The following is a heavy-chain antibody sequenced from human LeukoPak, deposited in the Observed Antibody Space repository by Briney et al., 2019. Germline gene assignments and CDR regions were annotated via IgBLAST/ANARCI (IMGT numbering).Heavy chain of an antibody. J-gene: IGHJ4*02. D-gene: IGHD4-17*01. CDR1: GFTFSSYG. V-gene: IGHV3-7*01. Sequence: GRSLRLSCAASGFTFSSYGMHWVRQAPGKGLEWVGNIQEDGSAQYYVDSVKGRFTISRDNAKNSLYLQMNSLRVDDTAVYYCARVAYGDRYWGQGTLVTVSS. CDR2: IQEDGSAQ. CDR3: ARVAYGDRY.